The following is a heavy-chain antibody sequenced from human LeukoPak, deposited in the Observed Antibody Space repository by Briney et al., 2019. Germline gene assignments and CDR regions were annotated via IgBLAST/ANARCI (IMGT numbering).Heavy chain of an antibody. V-gene: IGHV1-2*02. Sequence: GASVKVSCKASGYTFTGYYMHWVRQAPGQRLEWMGWINPNSGGTNYAQKFQGRVTMTRDTSISTAYMELSRLRSDDTAVYYCARAWPRIVVVPAAHHFDYWGQGTLVTVSS. D-gene: IGHD2-2*01. CDR3: ARAWPRIVVVPAAHHFDY. CDR1: GYTFTGYY. J-gene: IGHJ4*02. CDR2: INPNSGGT.